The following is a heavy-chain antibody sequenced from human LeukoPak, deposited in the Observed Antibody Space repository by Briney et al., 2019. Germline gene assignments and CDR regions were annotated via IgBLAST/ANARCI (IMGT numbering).Heavy chain of an antibody. J-gene: IGHJ3*02. CDR3: AGPGDYDFWSGGLTSAFDI. CDR2: IYYSGST. V-gene: IGHV4-39*01. D-gene: IGHD3-3*01. Sequence: SETLSLTCTVSGGSISSSSSYWGWIRQPPGKGLEWIGSIYYSGSTYYNPSLKSRVTISVDTSKNQFSLKLSSVTAADTAVYYCAGPGDYDFWSGGLTSAFDIWGQGTMVTVSS. CDR1: GGSISSSSSY.